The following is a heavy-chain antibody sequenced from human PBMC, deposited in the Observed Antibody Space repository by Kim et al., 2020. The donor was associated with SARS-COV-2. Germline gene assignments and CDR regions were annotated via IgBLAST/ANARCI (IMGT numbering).Heavy chain of an antibody. Sequence: GGSLRLSCAASGFTFSSYAMHWVRQAPGKGLEWVAVISYDGSNKYYADSVKGRFTTSRDNSKNTLYLQMNSLRAEDTAVYYCARGDGYNSPFDYWGQGTL. J-gene: IGHJ4*02. CDR1: GFTFSSYA. V-gene: IGHV3-30-3*01. CDR3: ARGDGYNSPFDY. CDR2: ISYDGSNK. D-gene: IGHD5-12*01.